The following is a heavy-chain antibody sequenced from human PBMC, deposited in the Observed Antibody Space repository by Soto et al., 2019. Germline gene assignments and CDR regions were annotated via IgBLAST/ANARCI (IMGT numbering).Heavy chain of an antibody. CDR3: AKGLLAIVGTTLPRDAFNI. D-gene: IGHD1-26*01. J-gene: IGHJ3*02. Sequence: QVQLVVSGGGVVQPGRSLRLSCAASGFSFTTYVMHWVRQVPGKGLEWVAVISHDGSYKYYGDAVKGRFTISRDTSKNAVYLEMNSLRPEDTAVYYCAKGLLAIVGTTLPRDAFNIWGQGTMVTVSS. CDR2: ISHDGSYK. CDR1: GFSFTTYV. V-gene: IGHV3-30*18.